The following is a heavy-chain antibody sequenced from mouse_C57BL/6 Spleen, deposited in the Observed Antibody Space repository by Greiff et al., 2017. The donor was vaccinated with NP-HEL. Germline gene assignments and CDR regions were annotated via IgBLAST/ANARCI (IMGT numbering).Heavy chain of an antibody. CDR2: IRNKANGYTT. CDR3: ARYHYGSSPFAY. J-gene: IGHJ3*01. D-gene: IGHD1-1*01. V-gene: IGHV7-3*01. CDR1: GFTFTDYY. Sequence: EVKLMESGGGLVQPGGSLSLSCAASGFTFTDYYMSWVRQPPGKALEWLGFIRNKANGYTTEYSASVKGRFTISRDNSQSILYLQMNALRAEDSATYYCARYHYGSSPFAYWGQGTLVTVSA.